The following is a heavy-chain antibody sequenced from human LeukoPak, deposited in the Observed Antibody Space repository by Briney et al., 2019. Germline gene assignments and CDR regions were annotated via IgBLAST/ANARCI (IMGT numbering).Heavy chain of an antibody. Sequence: PGGSLRLSCVASDLTFTAYTMAWVRQAPGKGLEWVSVIYSGGSTYYADSVKGRFTISRDNSKNTLYLQMNRLRAEDTAVYYCARGLAYFDWSNYYYGMDVWGQGTTVTVSS. CDR2: IYSGGST. CDR3: ARGLAYFDWSNYYYGMDV. D-gene: IGHD3-9*01. V-gene: IGHV3-66*01. J-gene: IGHJ6*02. CDR1: DLTFTAYT.